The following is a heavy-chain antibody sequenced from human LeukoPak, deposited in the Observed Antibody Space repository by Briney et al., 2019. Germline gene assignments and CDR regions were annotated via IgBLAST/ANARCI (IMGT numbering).Heavy chain of an antibody. CDR2: ISGSGGST. Sequence: PGGSLRLSCAASGFTFSSYPMICVCQAPGKGLEWVSAISGSGGSTYYADSVKGRFTISRDNSKNTLYLQMNSLRAEDTAVYYCATTPPWFGELPDDYWGQGTLVTVSS. V-gene: IGHV3-23*01. CDR3: ATTPPWFGELPDDY. J-gene: IGHJ4*02. D-gene: IGHD3-10*01. CDR1: GFTFSSYP.